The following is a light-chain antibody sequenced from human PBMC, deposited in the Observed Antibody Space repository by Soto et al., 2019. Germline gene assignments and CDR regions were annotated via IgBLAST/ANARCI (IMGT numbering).Light chain of an antibody. CDR2: EGS. Sequence: SVLTQPAYVSGSPGQSITISCTGTSSDVGSYNLVSWYQQHPGKAPKLMIYEGSKRPSGVANRFSGSKSGNTASLTISGLQAEDEADYYCCSYAGSSTLFGGGTKLTVL. CDR1: SSDVGSYNL. V-gene: IGLV2-23*01. J-gene: IGLJ2*01. CDR3: CSYAGSSTL.